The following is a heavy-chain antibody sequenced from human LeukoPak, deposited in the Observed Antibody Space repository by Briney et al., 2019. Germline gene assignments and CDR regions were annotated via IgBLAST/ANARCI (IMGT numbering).Heavy chain of an antibody. Sequence: SGTLSLTCAVSGVSISSNNWWSWVRQPPGKGLEWIGEIYHSGSTNYNPSLKSRVTISVDKSKNQFSLKLSSVTAADTAVYYCARDCGSDPYYFDYWGQGTLVTVSS. CDR3: ARDCGSDPYYFDY. J-gene: IGHJ4*02. V-gene: IGHV4-4*02. D-gene: IGHD3-10*01. CDR1: GVSISSNNW. CDR2: IYHSGST.